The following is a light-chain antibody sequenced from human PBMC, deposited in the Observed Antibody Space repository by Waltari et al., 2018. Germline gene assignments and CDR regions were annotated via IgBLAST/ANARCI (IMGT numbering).Light chain of an antibody. CDR3: SSQSSNNVVL. J-gene: IGLJ2*01. CDR2: DVS. V-gene: IGLV2-14*01. CDR1: SNDVGGYNA. Sequence: QSALSQPASVSGSPGQSVTIFCTWTSNDVGGYNAVSCYQEHPGQAPRVIIYDVSDRPSGVSDRFSGSKSGNTASLTISGLQAEDEADYYCSSQSSNNVVLFGGGTKLTVL.